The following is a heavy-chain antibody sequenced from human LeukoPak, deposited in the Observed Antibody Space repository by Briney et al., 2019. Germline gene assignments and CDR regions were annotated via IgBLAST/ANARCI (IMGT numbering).Heavy chain of an antibody. V-gene: IGHV1-2*06. CDR3: AAYSSSWYLRFDY. Sequence: ASVKVSCKASGYTFTGYYMHWVRQAPGQGLEWMGRINPNSGGTNYAQKFQGRVTMTGDTSISTAYMELSRLRSDDTAVYYCAAYSSSWYLRFDYWGQGTLVTVSS. CDR2: INPNSGGT. CDR1: GYTFTGYY. D-gene: IGHD6-13*01. J-gene: IGHJ4*02.